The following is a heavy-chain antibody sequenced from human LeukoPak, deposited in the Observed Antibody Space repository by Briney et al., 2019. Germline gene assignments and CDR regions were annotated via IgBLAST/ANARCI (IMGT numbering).Heavy chain of an antibody. CDR2: ISKDGSNK. J-gene: IGHJ3*02. CDR1: GFTFSRYA. V-gene: IGHV3-30-3*01. D-gene: IGHD3-22*01. CDR3: TRDNYYDSSDKPLTAFDI. Sequence: GGSLRLSCAASGFTFSRYAMHWVRQAPGKGLELAALISKDGSNKYYADSVKGRFSISRDNSKNTLYLQMNSLRAEDTAVYYCTRDNYYDSSDKPLTAFDIWGQGTMVTVSS.